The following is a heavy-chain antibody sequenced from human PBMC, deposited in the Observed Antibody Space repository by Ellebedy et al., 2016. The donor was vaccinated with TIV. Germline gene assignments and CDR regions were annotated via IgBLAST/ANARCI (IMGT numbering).Heavy chain of an antibody. J-gene: IGHJ4*02. CDR1: GFTFSSYS. D-gene: IGHD3-22*01. CDR2: ISSSSSYI. CDR3: ASYYDSSGSEY. Sequence: GGSLRLXXAASGFTFSSYSMNWVRQAPGKGLEWVSSISSSSSYIYYADSVKGRFTISRDNAKNSLYLQMNSLRAEDTAVYYCASYYDSSGSEYWGQGTLVTVSS. V-gene: IGHV3-21*01.